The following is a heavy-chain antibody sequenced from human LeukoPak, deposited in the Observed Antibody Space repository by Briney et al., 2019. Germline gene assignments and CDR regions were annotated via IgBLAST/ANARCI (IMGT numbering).Heavy chain of an antibody. J-gene: IGHJ4*02. Sequence: PSETLSLTCAVYGGSFSGYYWSWIRQPPGKGLEWIGEINHSGSTNYNPSLKSRVTISVDTSKNQFSLKLSSVTAADTAVYYCARGGGDSGSYFISNWGQGTLVTVSS. CDR2: INHSGST. CDR1: GGSFSGYY. V-gene: IGHV4-34*01. CDR3: ARGGGDSGSYFISN. D-gene: IGHD1-26*01.